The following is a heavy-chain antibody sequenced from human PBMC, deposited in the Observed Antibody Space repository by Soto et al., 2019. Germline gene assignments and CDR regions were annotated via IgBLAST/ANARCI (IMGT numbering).Heavy chain of an antibody. J-gene: IGHJ6*02. Sequence: QVQLVQSGAEVKKPGASVKVSCKASGYTFTGYYMHWVRQAPGQGLEWMGWINPNSGGTNYAQKFQGWVSMTRDTSISTAYMELSRLRSDDTAVYYCARAWGVGATTEYYYYYGMDVWGQGTTVTVSS. CDR3: ARAWGVGATTEYYYYYGMDV. D-gene: IGHD1-26*01. CDR1: GYTFTGYY. V-gene: IGHV1-2*04. CDR2: INPNSGGT.